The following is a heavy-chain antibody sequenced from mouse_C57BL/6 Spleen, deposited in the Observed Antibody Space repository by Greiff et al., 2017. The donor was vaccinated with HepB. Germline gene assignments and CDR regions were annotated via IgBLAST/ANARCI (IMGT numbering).Heavy chain of an antibody. CDR2: IDPENGDT. D-gene: IGHD1-1*01. CDR3: TTGGRY. V-gene: IGHV14-4*01. CDR1: GFNIKDDY. Sequence: EVQGVESGAELVRPGASVKLSCTASGFNIKDDYMHWVKQRPEQGLEWIGWIDPENGDTEYASKFQGKATITADTSSNTAYLQLSSLTSEDTAVYYCTTGGRYWGQGTTLTVSS. J-gene: IGHJ2*01.